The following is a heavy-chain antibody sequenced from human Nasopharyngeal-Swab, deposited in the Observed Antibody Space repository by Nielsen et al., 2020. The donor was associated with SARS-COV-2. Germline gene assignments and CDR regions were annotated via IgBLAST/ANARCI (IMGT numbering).Heavy chain of an antibody. CDR3: TTGDSGSYYAYYYYYMDV. Sequence: ETLSLTCAASGFTFSNAWMNWVRQAPGKGLEWVGRIKSKTDGGTTDYAAPVKGRFTISRDDSKNTLYLQMNSLKTEDTAVYYCTTGDSGSYYAYYYYYMDVWGKGTTVTVSS. CDR2: IKSKTDGGTT. V-gene: IGHV3-15*07. J-gene: IGHJ6*03. D-gene: IGHD1-26*01. CDR1: GFTFSNAW.